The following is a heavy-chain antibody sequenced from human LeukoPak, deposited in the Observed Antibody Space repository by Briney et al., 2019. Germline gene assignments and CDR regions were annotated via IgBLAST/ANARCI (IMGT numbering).Heavy chain of an antibody. J-gene: IGHJ6*02. CDR2: IYYSGST. Sequence: SETLSLTCTVSGGSISSYYWSWIRQPPGKGLEWIGYIYYSGSTNYNPSLNSRVTISVDTSKNQFSLKLSSVTAADTAVYYCARHRDESYYYYGMDVWGQGTTVTVSS. CDR3: ARHRDESYYYYGMDV. CDR1: GGSISSYY. V-gene: IGHV4-59*08.